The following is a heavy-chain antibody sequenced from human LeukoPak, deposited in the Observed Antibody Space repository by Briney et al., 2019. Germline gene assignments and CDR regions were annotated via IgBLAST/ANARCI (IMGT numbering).Heavy chain of an antibody. D-gene: IGHD3-16*01. CDR1: GYTFTGYY. CDR3: ARDVWGVGAPRLDY. Sequence: ASVKVSCKASGYTFTGYYMHWVRQAPGQGLEWMGWINPNSGDTNFAQKFQGRVTMTRDTSISTAYMELSRLRSDDTALYYCARDVWGVGAPRLDYWGQGTLVTVSS. J-gene: IGHJ4*02. V-gene: IGHV1-2*02. CDR2: INPNSGDT.